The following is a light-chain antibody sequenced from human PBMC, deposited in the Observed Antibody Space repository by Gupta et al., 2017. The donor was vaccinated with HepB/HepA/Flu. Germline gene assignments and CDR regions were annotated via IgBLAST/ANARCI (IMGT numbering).Light chain of an antibody. J-gene: IGKJ3*01. Sequence: EIVMTQSPAPLSVSPGERATLSCRASQSVSSNLAWYQQKPGQAPRLLMYGASTRATGIPARFSGSGSGTEFTLTISSLQSEDFAVYYCQQYNDWPLTFGPGTKVDIK. V-gene: IGKV3-15*01. CDR3: QQYNDWPLT. CDR2: GAS. CDR1: QSVSSN.